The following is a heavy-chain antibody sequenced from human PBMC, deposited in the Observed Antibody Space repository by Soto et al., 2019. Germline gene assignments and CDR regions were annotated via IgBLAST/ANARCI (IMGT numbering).Heavy chain of an antibody. CDR3: ASDYCSSTSCPSGHGFDI. CDR2: VSFDGSNK. J-gene: IGHJ3*02. V-gene: IGHV3-30-3*01. CDR1: GFTFSSYA. Sequence: PGGSLRLSCAASGFTFSSYAIHWVRQAPGKGLEWVAVVSFDGSNKYYADSVKGRFTISRDNSKNTLDLQMNSLTAEDTAGYYCASDYCSSTSCPSGHGFDIWGQGTMVTVSS. D-gene: IGHD2-2*01.